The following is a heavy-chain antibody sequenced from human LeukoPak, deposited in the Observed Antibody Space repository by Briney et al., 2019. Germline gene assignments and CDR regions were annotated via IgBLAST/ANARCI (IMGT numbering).Heavy chain of an antibody. CDR3: AKGGKWDVTPFDY. CDR1: GFTFNSYS. V-gene: IGHV3-23*01. CDR2: ISGGGGST. J-gene: IGHJ4*02. D-gene: IGHD1-26*01. Sequence: GGSLRLSCAASGFTFNSYSMNWVRQAPGKGLEWVSTISGGGGSTYYADSVKGRFTISRDNSKNTLYLQVNSLRAEDTAVYYCAKGGKWDVTPFDYWGQGTLVTISS.